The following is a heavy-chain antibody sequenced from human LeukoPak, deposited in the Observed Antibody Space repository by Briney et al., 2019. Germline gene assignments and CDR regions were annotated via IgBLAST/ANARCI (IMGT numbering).Heavy chain of an antibody. CDR3: AKDSVGGGSLESYFDY. Sequence: GGSLRLSCAASGFTFSSYGMHWVRQAPGKGLEWVAVISYDGSNIYYADSVKGRFTISRDNSKNTLYLQMNSLRAEDTAVYYCAKDSVGGGSLESYFDYWGQGTLVTVSS. D-gene: IGHD2-15*01. CDR2: ISYDGSNI. V-gene: IGHV3-30*18. CDR1: GFTFSSYG. J-gene: IGHJ4*02.